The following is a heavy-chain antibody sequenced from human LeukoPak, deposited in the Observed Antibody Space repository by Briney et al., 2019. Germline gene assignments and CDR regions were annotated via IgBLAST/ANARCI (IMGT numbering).Heavy chain of an antibody. CDR3: TRRLGGSFEGYDY. D-gene: IGHD1-26*01. Sequence: ASVNVSCKASGHTFTGYYIHWVRQAPGQGLEWMGWIHPNNGGTKYTQKFLGRVTMTGDTSINTAYMEVTSLRSDDTAVYYCTRRLGGSFEGYDYGGRGTLVTVTS. CDR1: GHTFTGYY. V-gene: IGHV1-2*02. J-gene: IGHJ4*02. CDR2: IHPNNGGT.